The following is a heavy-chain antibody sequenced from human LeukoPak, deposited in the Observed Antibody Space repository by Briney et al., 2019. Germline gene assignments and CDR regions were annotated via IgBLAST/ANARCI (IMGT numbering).Heavy chain of an antibody. Sequence: ASVKVSCKASGYTFTSYDINWVRQATGQGLEWMGWMNPNSGNTGYAQKFQGRVTMTRNTSISTAYMELSSLRSEDTAFCYCAREGVAGTGLDYWGQGTLVTVSS. V-gene: IGHV1-8*01. J-gene: IGHJ4*02. CDR3: AREGVAGTGLDY. D-gene: IGHD6-13*01. CDR1: GYTFTSYD. CDR2: MNPNSGNT.